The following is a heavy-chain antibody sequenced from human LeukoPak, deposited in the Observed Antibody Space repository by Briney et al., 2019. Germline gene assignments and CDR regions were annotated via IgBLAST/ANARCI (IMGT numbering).Heavy chain of an antibody. CDR2: IKSKTDGGTT. V-gene: IGHV3-15*01. D-gene: IGHD5-12*01. CDR3: TTDYIAARPFDY. Sequence: GGSLRLSCAASGFSFSNAWVNWVRQAPGKGLEWVGRIKSKTDGGTTDHAAPVKGRFTISRDDSKNTLYLQMNSLKIEDTAVYYCTTDYIAARPFDYWGQGTLVTVSS. CDR1: GFSFSNAW. J-gene: IGHJ4*02.